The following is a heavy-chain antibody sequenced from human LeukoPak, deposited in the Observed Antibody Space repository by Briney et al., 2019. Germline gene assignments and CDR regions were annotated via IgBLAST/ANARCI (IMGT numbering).Heavy chain of an antibody. CDR1: GGSISSYY. J-gene: IGHJ6*02. CDR2: IYTSGST. CDR3: ARFQQLGPSYYYGIDV. D-gene: IGHD6-6*01. V-gene: IGHV4-4*07. Sequence: SETLSLTCTVSGGSISSYYWSWVRQPAGKGLEWIGRIYTSGSTNYNPSPKSRVTMSVETSKNQYSLKLSSVTAADTDVYYCARFQQLGPSYYYGIDVWGQGTTVTVSS.